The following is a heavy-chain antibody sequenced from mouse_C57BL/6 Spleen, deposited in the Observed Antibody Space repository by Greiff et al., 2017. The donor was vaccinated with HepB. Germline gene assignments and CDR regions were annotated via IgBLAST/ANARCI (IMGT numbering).Heavy chain of an antibody. CDR2: IYPGDGDT. CDR3: ARRYSNPYAMDY. D-gene: IGHD2-5*01. V-gene: IGHV1-80*01. CDR1: GYAFSSYW. J-gene: IGHJ4*01. Sequence: QVQLKQSGAELVKPGASVKISCKASGYAFSSYWMNWVKQRPGKGLEWIGQIYPGDGDTNYNGKFKGKATLTADKSSSTAYMQLSSLTSEDSAVYFCARRYSNPYAMDYWGQGTSVTVSS.